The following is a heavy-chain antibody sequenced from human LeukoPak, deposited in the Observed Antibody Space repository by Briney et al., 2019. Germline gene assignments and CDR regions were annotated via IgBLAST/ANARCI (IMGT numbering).Heavy chain of an antibody. CDR3: AREYSTGFDP. V-gene: IGHV3-23*01. Sequence: GGSLRLSCAVSGFTFRNYGMSWVRQAPGKGLEWVSVVSGSGSSAYYTDSVKGRFTISRDNAKNTLYLQMNSLRAEDTAVYYCAREYSTGFDPWGQGTLVTVSS. J-gene: IGHJ5*02. CDR1: GFTFRNYG. D-gene: IGHD2-15*01. CDR2: VSGSGSSA.